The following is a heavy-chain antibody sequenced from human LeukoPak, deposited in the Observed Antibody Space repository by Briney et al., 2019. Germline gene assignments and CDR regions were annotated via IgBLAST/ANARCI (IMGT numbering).Heavy chain of an antibody. V-gene: IGHV1-8*01. Sequence: GASVKVSCKASGYTFTSYDINWVRQATGQGLEWMGWMNPNSGNTGYAQKFQGRVTMTRNTSISTAYMVLSSLRSEDTAVYYCASYSSGWYGDNWFDPWGQGTLVTVSS. CDR2: MNPNSGNT. D-gene: IGHD6-19*01. J-gene: IGHJ5*02. CDR1: GYTFTSYD. CDR3: ASYSSGWYGDNWFDP.